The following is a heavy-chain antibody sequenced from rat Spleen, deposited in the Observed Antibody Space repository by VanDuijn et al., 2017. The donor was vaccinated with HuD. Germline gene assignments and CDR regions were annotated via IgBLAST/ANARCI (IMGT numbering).Heavy chain of an antibody. CDR3: ARSQSGRFAY. CDR2: ITNIAGGT. J-gene: IGHJ3*01. CDR1: GFTFSNYG. V-gene: IGHV5-19*01. D-gene: IGHD3-2*01. Sequence: EVQLVESGGGLVQPGRSLKLSCAASGFTFSNYGMHWIRQAPTKGLEWIASITNIAGGTYYADSVKGRFTISRDNAKSTLYLQMDSLRSEDTATYFCARSQSGRFAYWGQGTLVTVSS.